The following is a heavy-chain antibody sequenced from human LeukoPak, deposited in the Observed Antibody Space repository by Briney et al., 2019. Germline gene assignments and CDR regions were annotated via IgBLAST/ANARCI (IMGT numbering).Heavy chain of an antibody. CDR3: ATTGFDSPFHFHY. CDR2: MYRDGRT. Sequence: GGSLRLSCAASGLTVSRNFMSWVRQAPGKGLEWVSVMYRDGRTYYADSVKGRFTISRDNSKNSLYLQMNSLRPEDTAVYYCATTGFDSPFHFHYWGQGTLVTVSP. V-gene: IGHV3-66*01. D-gene: IGHD5-12*01. CDR1: GLTVSRNF. J-gene: IGHJ4*02.